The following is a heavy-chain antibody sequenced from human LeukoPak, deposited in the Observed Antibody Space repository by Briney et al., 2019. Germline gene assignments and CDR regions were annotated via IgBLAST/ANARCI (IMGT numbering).Heavy chain of an antibody. Sequence: SETLSLTCTVSGGSISSSSYYWGWIRQPPGKGLEWIGSIYYSGSTYYNPSLKSRVTISVDTSKNQFSLKLSSVTAADTAVYYCAVLEGDGSGYYRYWGQGTLVTVSS. CDR1: GGSISSSSYY. D-gene: IGHD3-22*01. J-gene: IGHJ4*02. V-gene: IGHV4-39*01. CDR2: IYYSGST. CDR3: AVLEGDGSGYYRY.